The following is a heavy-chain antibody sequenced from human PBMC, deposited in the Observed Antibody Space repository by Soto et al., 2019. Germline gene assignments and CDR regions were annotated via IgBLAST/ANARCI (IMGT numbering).Heavy chain of an antibody. J-gene: IGHJ3*02. Sequence: GGSLRLSCAASGFVFSTYAMNWVRQAPGKGLEWVSAISSSGDSAYYAESVRGRFTISRDNSINTLYLQMRSLRPEDTAVYYCAHPRGYGVFDAVDIWGQGTMVTVSS. CDR2: ISSSGDSA. D-gene: IGHD4-17*01. CDR3: AHPRGYGVFDAVDI. V-gene: IGHV3-23*01. CDR1: GFVFSTYA.